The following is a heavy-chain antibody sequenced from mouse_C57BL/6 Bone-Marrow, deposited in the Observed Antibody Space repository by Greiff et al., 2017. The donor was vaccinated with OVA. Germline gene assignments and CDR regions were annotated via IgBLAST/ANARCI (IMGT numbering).Heavy chain of an antibody. CDR2: IYPGDGDT. D-gene: IGHD2-2*01. CDR3: ASIYYGYDGAMDY. J-gene: IGHJ4*01. V-gene: IGHV1-80*01. Sequence: VQLVESGAELVKPGASVKISCKASGYAFSSYWMNWVKQRPGKGLEWIGQIYPGDGDTNYNGKFKGKATLTADKSSSTAYMQLSSLTSEDSAVYFCASIYYGYDGAMDYWGQGTSVTVSS. CDR1: GYAFSSYW.